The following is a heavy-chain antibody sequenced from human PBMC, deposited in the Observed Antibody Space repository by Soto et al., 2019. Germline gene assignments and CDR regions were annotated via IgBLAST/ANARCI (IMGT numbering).Heavy chain of an antibody. CDR3: VKVSTFYDILTGYYSTNFFDP. D-gene: IGHD3-9*01. J-gene: IGHJ5*02. CDR1: GFTFSEYS. Sequence: GGSLRLSCSASGFTFSEYSMHWVRQAPGKGLQYVSTISSDGDITYYADSVKGRFTISRDNSKNTLYLQMNSLRPEDTAVYYCVKVSTFYDILTGYYSTNFFDPWGQGALVTVSS. V-gene: IGHV3-64D*06. CDR2: ISSDGDIT.